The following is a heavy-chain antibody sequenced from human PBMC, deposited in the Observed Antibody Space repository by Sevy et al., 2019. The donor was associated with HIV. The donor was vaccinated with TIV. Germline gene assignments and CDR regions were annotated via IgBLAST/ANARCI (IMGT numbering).Heavy chain of an antibody. CDR3: ARDVWDSSGYYYVTLDY. V-gene: IGHV3-21*01. J-gene: IGHJ4*02. CDR1: GFTFSNYS. CDR2: ISSSSSYI. D-gene: IGHD3-22*01. Sequence: GGSLRLSWAASGFTFSNYSMNWVRQAPGKGLEWVSSISSSSSYIYYADSVKGRFTISRDNAKNSLYLQMNSLRAEDTAVYYCARDVWDSSGYYYVTLDYWGQGTLVTVSS.